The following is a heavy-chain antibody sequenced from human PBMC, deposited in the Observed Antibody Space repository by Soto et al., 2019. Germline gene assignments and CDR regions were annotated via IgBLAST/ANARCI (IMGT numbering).Heavy chain of an antibody. Sequence: PSETLSLTCTVSCGSIISSSYYWGWIRQPPGKGLEWIGSIYYSGSTYYNPSLKSRVTISVDTSKNQFSLKLSSVTAADTAVYYCARRFDDYSKGEDYYGMDVWGQGTTVTVSS. V-gene: IGHV4-39*01. CDR1: CGSIISSSYY. J-gene: IGHJ6*02. CDR2: IYYSGST. D-gene: IGHD4-4*01. CDR3: ARRFDDYSKGEDYYGMDV.